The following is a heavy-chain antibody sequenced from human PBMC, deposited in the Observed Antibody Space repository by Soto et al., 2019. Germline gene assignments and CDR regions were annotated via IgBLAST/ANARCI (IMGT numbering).Heavy chain of an antibody. CDR3: ARDNKEDYYSETRSNYYYGMDV. J-gene: IGHJ6*02. CDR1: GFTFSSYA. CDR2: ISYDGSNK. Sequence: PGGSLRLSCAASGFTFSSYAMHWVRQAPGKGLEWVAVISYDGSNKYYADSVKGRFTISRDNSKNTLYLQMNSLRAEDTAVYYCARDNKEDYYSETRSNYYYGMDVWGQGTTVTVSS. V-gene: IGHV3-30-3*01. D-gene: IGHD3-22*01.